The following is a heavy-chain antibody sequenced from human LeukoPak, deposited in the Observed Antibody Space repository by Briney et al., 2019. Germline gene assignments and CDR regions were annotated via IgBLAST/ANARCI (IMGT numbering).Heavy chain of an antibody. V-gene: IGHV3-11*01. CDR3: AKANIVVVPAAIGDYYYYYMDV. CDR1: GFTFSDYY. Sequence: GGSLRLSCAASGFTFSDYYMSWIRQAPGKGLEWVSYISSSGSTIYYADSVKGRFTISRDNSKNSLYLQMNSLRTEDTALYYCAKANIVVVPAAIGDYYYYYMDVWGKGTTVTVSS. D-gene: IGHD2-2*02. J-gene: IGHJ6*03. CDR2: ISSSGSTI.